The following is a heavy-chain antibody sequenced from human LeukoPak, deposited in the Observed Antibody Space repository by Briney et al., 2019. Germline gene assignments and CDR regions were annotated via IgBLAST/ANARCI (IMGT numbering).Heavy chain of an antibody. D-gene: IGHD1-26*01. J-gene: IGHJ4*02. CDR3: AKDPSLLHRNGGGYFDY. CDR1: GFTFSSYA. Sequence: PGGSLRLSCAASGFTFSSYAMSWVRQAPGKGLEWVSAISGSGGSTYYADSVKGRFTISRDNSKNTLYLQMNSLRAEDTAVYYCAKDPSLLHRNGGGYFDYWGQGTLVTVSS. CDR2: ISGSGGST. V-gene: IGHV3-23*01.